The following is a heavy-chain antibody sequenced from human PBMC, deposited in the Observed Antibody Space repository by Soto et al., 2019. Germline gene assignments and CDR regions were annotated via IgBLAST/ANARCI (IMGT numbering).Heavy chain of an antibody. V-gene: IGHV3-73*01. CDR3: TFLADLGYCSSTSCRAGGMDV. J-gene: IGHJ6*02. Sequence: PGGSLRLSCAASGFTFSGSAMHWVRQASGKGLEWVGRIRSKANSYATAYAASVKGRFTISRDDSKNTAYLQMNSLKTEDTAVYYCTFLADLGYCSSTSCRAGGMDVWGQGTTVTVSS. D-gene: IGHD2-2*01. CDR1: GFTFSGSA. CDR2: IRSKANSYAT.